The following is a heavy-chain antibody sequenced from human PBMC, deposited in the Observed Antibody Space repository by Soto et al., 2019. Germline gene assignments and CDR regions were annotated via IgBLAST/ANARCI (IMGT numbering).Heavy chain of an antibody. CDR3: ARDYFKNWYFDL. Sequence: QVQLQESGPGLVKPSGTLSLTCAVSGDSIISTNWWSWVRQPPGKGLEWIGEVFHSGLTNYNPSLKSRVTMLVDKSKNQFSLKVTSVTAADTAIYYCARDYFKNWYFDLWGRGTLVTVSS. D-gene: IGHD3-10*01. V-gene: IGHV4-4*02. CDR2: VFHSGLT. CDR1: GDSIISTNW. J-gene: IGHJ2*01.